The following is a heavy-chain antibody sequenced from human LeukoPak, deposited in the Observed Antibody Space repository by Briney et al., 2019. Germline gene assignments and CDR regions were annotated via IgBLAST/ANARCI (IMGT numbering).Heavy chain of an antibody. CDR2: ISSGGTYK. J-gene: IGHJ4*02. Sequence: GKSLRPSCAASGFTFRNYALHWVRQAPGKGLEWVSLISSGGTYKYYADSVKGRFTISGDDSKNTVYLQLNSLRPEDTAVYYCARDSTYYYESGSSGPHYFDNWGQGTLVTVSS. V-gene: IGHV3-30*01. D-gene: IGHD3-10*01. CDR3: ARDSTYYYESGSSGPHYFDN. CDR1: GFTFRNYA.